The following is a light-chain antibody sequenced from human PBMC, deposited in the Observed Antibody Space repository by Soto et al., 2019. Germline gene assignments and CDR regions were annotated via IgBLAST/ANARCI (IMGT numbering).Light chain of an antibody. CDR1: SSNIGNNY. J-gene: IGLJ1*01. V-gene: IGLV1-51*02. CDR2: ENN. CDR3: GTWDSSLSAYNYV. Sequence: QSVLTQPPSVSAAPGQKVTISCSESSSNIGNNYVSWYQQLPGTAPKLLIYENNKRPSGIPDRFSGSKSGTSATLGITGLQTGDEADYYCGTWDSSLSAYNYVFGTGTKVTVL.